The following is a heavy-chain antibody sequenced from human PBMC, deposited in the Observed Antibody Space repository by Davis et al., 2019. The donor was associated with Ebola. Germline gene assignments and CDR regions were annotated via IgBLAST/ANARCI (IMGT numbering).Heavy chain of an antibody. Sequence: GGSLRLSCAASGFTFSSYAMHWVRQAPGKGLEWVAVISYDGSNKYYADSVKGRFTISRDNSKNTLYLQMNSLRDEDTAVYYCARDGGWLHCGGDCTLDYWGQGTLVTVSS. J-gene: IGHJ4*02. D-gene: IGHD2-21*01. CDR3: ARDGGWLHCGGDCTLDY. CDR1: GFTFSSYA. CDR2: ISYDGSNK. V-gene: IGHV3-30-3*01.